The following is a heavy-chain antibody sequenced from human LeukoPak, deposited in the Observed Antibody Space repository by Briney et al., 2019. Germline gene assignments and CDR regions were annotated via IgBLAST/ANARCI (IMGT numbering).Heavy chain of an antibody. D-gene: IGHD3-16*01. J-gene: IGHJ4*02. CDR1: GFTFSNAW. CDR3: TTAPGDNLYY. V-gene: IGHV3-15*01. Sequence: GGSLRLSCAASGFTFSNAWMSWVRQAPGKGLEWVGRIKDKTNGGTIDYTAPVKGRFTISRDDSKDTLFLQMNNMRPDDTGFYYGTTAPGDNLYYWGQGTLVTVSS. CDR2: IKDKTNGGTI.